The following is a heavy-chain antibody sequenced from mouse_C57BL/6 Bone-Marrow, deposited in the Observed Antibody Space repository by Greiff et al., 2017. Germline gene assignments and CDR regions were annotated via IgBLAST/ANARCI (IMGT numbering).Heavy chain of an antibody. J-gene: IGHJ3*01. CDR3: ARDGVAY. CDR2: ISDGGSYT. Sequence: EVKMVESGGGLVKPGGSLKLSCAVSGFTFSSYAMSWVRQTPEKRLEWVATISDGGSYTYYPDNVKGRFTISRDNAKNNLYLQMSHLKSEDTAMYYCARDGVAYWGQGTLVTVSA. CDR1: GFTFSSYA. V-gene: IGHV5-4*01.